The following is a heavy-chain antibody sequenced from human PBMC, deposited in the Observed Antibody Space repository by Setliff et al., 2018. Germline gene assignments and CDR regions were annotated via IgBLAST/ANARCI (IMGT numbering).Heavy chain of an antibody. CDR2: LHPNGITT. V-gene: IGHV3-74*01. CDR3: ARSPRPPTSLDYVDV. Sequence: GGSLRLSCVTSGFTLSRFWMHWVRQVPGKGLVWVSRLHPNGITTRYADSVKGRFTIYRDMAENTLYLQMNSLRAEDTAVYYCARSPRPPTSLDYVDVWGDGTMVTVSS. D-gene: IGHD2-2*01. CDR1: GFTLSRFW. J-gene: IGHJ6*03.